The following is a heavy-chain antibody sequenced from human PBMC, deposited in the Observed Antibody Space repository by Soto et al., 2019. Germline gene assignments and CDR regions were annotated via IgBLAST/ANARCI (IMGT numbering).Heavy chain of an antibody. CDR2: IYSGGST. CDR3: AREGIRSPLYY. J-gene: IGHJ4*02. V-gene: IGHV3-66*01. CDR1: GFTVSSNY. D-gene: IGHD4-17*01. Sequence: EVQLVESGGGLVQPGGSLRLSCAVSGFTVSSNYMSWVRQAPGKGLEWVSVIYSGGSTYYADSVKGRVTISRDNSKNTLYLQMNSLRAADTAVYYCAREGIRSPLYYWGQGTLVTVSS.